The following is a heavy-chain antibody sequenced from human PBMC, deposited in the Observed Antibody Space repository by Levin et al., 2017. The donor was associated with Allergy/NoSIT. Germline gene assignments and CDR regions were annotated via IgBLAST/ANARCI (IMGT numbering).Heavy chain of an antibody. V-gene: IGHV1-24*01. D-gene: IGHD3-22*01. CDR3: ATYRIYYDSSGYGPYYYYGMDV. CDR2: FDPEDGET. Sequence: GESLKISCKVSGYTLTELSMHWVRQAPGKGLEWMGGFDPEDGETIYAQKFQGRVTMTEDTSTDTAYMELSSLRSEDTAVYYCATYRIYYDSSGYGPYYYYGMDVWGQGTTVTVSS. J-gene: IGHJ6*02. CDR1: GYTLTELS.